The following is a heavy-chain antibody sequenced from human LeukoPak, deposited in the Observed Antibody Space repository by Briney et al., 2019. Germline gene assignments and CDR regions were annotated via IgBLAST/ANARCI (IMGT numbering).Heavy chain of an antibody. J-gene: IGHJ4*02. V-gene: IGHV3-48*01. Sequence: GGSLRLSCAASGFTLSSYSMNWVRQAPGKGLEWVSYISSSSSTIYYADSVKGRFTISRDNAKNSLYLQMNSLRAEDTAVYYCARDVVTYYYDPQGDYWGQGTLVTVSS. CDR3: ARDVVTYYYDPQGDY. CDR2: ISSSSSTI. D-gene: IGHD3-22*01. CDR1: GFTLSSYS.